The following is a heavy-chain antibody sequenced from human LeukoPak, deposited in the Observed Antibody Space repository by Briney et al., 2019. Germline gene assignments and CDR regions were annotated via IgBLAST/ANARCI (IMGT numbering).Heavy chain of an antibody. Sequence: SETLSLTCAVYGGSFSGYYWSWIRQPPGKGLEWIGEINHSGSTNYNPSLKSRVTISVDTSKNQFSLKLSSVTAADTAVYYCARGGDIVVVVAAMGAFDIWGQGTMVTVSS. D-gene: IGHD2-15*01. CDR3: ARGGDIVVVVAAMGAFDI. J-gene: IGHJ3*02. CDR1: GGSFSGYY. CDR2: INHSGST. V-gene: IGHV4-34*01.